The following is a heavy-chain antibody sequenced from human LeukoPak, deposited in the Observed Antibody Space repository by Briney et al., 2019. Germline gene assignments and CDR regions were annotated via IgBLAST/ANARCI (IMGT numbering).Heavy chain of an antibody. Sequence: SETLSLTCTVSGGSISSSSYYWGWIRQPPGKGLEWIGSIYYSGSTYYNPSLKSRVTMSVDTSKNQFSLKLSSVTAADTAVYYCAREPVDCSSTSCYFDYYYMDVWGKGTTVTVSS. D-gene: IGHD2-2*01. V-gene: IGHV4-39*07. CDR2: IYYSGST. CDR1: GGSISSSSYY. J-gene: IGHJ6*03. CDR3: AREPVDCSSTSCYFDYYYMDV.